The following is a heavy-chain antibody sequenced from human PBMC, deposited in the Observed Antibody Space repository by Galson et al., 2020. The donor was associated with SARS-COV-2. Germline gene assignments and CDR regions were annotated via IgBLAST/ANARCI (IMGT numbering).Heavy chain of an antibody. CDR1: GFIFDDYA. J-gene: IGHJ5*02. V-gene: IGHV3-9*01. Sequence: GGSLRLSCAASGFIFDDYAMHWVRQAPGKGLEWVSGISWNSGSIAYADSVKGRFTISRDNAKNSLYLQMNGLRTEDTALYYCAKAGKYYDFWSGYYLDPWGQGTLVTVSS. CDR3: AKAGKYYDFWSGYYLDP. CDR2: ISWNSGSI. D-gene: IGHD3-3*01.